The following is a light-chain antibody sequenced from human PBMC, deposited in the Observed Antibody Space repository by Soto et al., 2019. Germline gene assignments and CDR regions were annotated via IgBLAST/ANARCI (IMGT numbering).Light chain of an antibody. CDR2: DAS. CDR1: QSVCSY. J-gene: IGKJ4*01. V-gene: IGKV3-11*02. Sequence: EIVVTQSPATLSLSPGERATLSCRTSQSVCSYLAWYQKKPGKAPRLLIYDASNRATGIPARFSGSGSGRDFTLTISRLEPEDFAVYYCQQRSTWTPLSFGGGTQVEIK. CDR3: QQRSTWTPLS.